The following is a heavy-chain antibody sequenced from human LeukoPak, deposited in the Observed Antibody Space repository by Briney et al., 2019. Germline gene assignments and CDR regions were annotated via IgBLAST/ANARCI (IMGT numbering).Heavy chain of an antibody. V-gene: IGHV6-1*01. CDR3: ARGDCSGGSCYFDS. D-gene: IGHD2-15*01. CDR2: TYYRSNWYN. CDR1: GDIVSSNSAT. Sequence: SETLSLTCALSGDIVSSNSATGNWIRQSRSRGLEWLVRTYYRSNWYNEYAVSVKSPLTITPDISKNQFSLQLNSVTPEDTAVYYCARGDCSGGSCYFDSWGQGTLVTVGS. J-gene: IGHJ4*02.